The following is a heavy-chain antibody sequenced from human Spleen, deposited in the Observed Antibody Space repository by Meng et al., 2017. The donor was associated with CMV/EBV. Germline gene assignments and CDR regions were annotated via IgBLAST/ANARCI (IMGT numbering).Heavy chain of an antibody. J-gene: IGHJ3*02. Sequence: TVSGCSVSSGSYYWSWLRQPPGKGLEWIGYISYIGSTNYNPSLKSRVTISVDTSKNQFSLKLSSVTAADTAVFYCARDILERNAFDMWGQGTMVTVSS. CDR1: GCSVSSGSYY. D-gene: IGHD1-1*01. CDR3: ARDILERNAFDM. V-gene: IGHV4-61*01. CDR2: ISYIGST.